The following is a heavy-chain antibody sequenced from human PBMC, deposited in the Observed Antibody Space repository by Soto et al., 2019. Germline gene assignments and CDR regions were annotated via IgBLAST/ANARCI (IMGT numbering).Heavy chain of an antibody. CDR2: IIPIFGTA. V-gene: IGHV1-69*01. J-gene: IGHJ5*02. D-gene: IGHD5-18*01. CDR3: ARDHVDTAMVNWFDP. CDR1: GGTFSSYA. Sequence: QVQLVQSGAEVKKPGSSVKVSCKASGGTFSSYAISWVRQARGQGLEWMGGIIPIFGTANYAQKFQGRVTITADESTSTAYMELSSLRSEDTAVYYCARDHVDTAMVNWFDPWGQGTLVTVSS.